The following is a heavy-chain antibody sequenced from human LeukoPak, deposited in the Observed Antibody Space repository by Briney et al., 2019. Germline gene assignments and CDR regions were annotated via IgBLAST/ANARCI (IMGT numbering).Heavy chain of an antibody. J-gene: IGHJ4*02. V-gene: IGHV1-24*01. CDR3: ATGSTSGPKAAYYDSSGPFDY. CDR2: FDPEDGET. D-gene: IGHD3-22*01. CDR1: GYTLTELS. Sequence: ASVKVSCKVSGYTLTELSMHWVRQAPGKGLEWMGGFDPEDGETIYAQKFRGRVTMTEDTSTDTAYMELSSLRSEDTAVYYCATGSTSGPKAAYYDSSGPFDYWGQGTLVTVSS.